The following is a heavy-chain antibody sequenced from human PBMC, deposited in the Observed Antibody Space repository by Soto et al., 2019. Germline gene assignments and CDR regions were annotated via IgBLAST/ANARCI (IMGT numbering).Heavy chain of an antibody. D-gene: IGHD1-1*01. V-gene: IGHV1-69*12. CDR2: LIPIFGTA. J-gene: IGHJ6*02. CDR1: GGTFSSHA. CDR3: ASPDAYKGYYNGMDV. Sequence: QVQLVQSGAEVKKPGSSVKVSCKASGGTFSSHAISWVRQAPGQGLEWMGGLIPIFGTANYAQKFQGRVTITADESTNTAYTDLSSLRSEDTAVYYCASPDAYKGYYNGMDVWGQGTTVTVSS.